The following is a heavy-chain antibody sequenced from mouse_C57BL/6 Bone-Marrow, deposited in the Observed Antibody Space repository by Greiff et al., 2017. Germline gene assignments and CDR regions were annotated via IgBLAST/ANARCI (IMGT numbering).Heavy chain of an antibody. J-gene: IGHJ4*01. D-gene: IGHD2-4*01. CDR1: GFTFSSYG. V-gene: IGHV5-6*01. CDR3: ARLYYDYLYAMDY. Sequence: EVKLMESGGDLVKPGGSLKLSCAASGFTFSSYGMSWVRQTPDKRLEWVATISSGGSYTYYPDSVKGRFTISRDNAKNTLYLQMSSLKSEDTAMYYCARLYYDYLYAMDYWGQGTSVTVSS. CDR2: ISSGGSYT.